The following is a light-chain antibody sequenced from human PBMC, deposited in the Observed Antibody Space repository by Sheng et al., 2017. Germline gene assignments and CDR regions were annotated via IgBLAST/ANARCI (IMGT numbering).Light chain of an antibody. CDR1: SSNIGSNY. Sequence: QSGLTQPPSASGTPGQRVTISCSGSSSNIGSNYLYWYQQLPGTAPKLLIYRDNQRPSGVPDRFSGSKSGTSASLAISGLRSEDEADYHCATWDDSLSGLVFGGGTETDRP. CDR2: RDN. J-gene: IGLJ3*02. CDR3: ATWDDSLSGLV. V-gene: IGLV1-47*01.